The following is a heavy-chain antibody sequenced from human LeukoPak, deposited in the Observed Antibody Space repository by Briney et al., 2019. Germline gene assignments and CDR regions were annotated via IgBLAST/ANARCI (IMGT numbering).Heavy chain of an antibody. Sequence: GASVKVSCKASGYTFTSYDINWVRQATGQGLEWMGWMNPNSGNTGYAQKFQSRVTITRNTSISTAYMELSSLRSEDTAVYYCARGLYYYDSSGYSDAFDIWGQGTMVTVSS. V-gene: IGHV1-8*03. J-gene: IGHJ3*02. CDR2: MNPNSGNT. CDR1: GYTFTSYD. CDR3: ARGLYYYDSSGYSDAFDI. D-gene: IGHD3-22*01.